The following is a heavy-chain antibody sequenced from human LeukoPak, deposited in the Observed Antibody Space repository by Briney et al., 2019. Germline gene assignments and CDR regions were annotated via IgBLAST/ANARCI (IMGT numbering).Heavy chain of an antibody. D-gene: IGHD3-10*01. Sequence: SETLSLTCAVYGGSFSGYYWSWIRQPPGKGLEWIGEINHSGSTNYNPSLKSRVTISVDTSKNQFSLKLSSVTAADTAVYYCARGGRFPRDAFDIWGQGTMVTVSS. CDR1: GGSFSGYY. J-gene: IGHJ3*02. CDR3: ARGGRFPRDAFDI. V-gene: IGHV4-34*01. CDR2: INHSGST.